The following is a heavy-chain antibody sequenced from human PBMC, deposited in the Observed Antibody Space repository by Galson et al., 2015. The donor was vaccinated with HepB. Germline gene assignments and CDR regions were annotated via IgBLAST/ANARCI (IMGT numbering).Heavy chain of an antibody. D-gene: IGHD3-10*01. Sequence: ETLSLTCTVSGGSISSSSYYWGWIRQPPGKGLEWIGSIYYSGSTNYNPSLKSRVTISVDTSKNQFSLKLSSVTAADTAVYYCARVDFYYGSGTFSAFDIWGQGTMVTVSS. CDR1: GGSISSSSYY. J-gene: IGHJ3*02. CDR2: IYYSGST. CDR3: ARVDFYYGSGTFSAFDI. V-gene: IGHV4-39*07.